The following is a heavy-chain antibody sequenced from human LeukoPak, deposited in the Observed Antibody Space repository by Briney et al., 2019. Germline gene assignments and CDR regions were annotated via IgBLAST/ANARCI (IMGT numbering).Heavy chain of an antibody. CDR2: ISSSSSYL. D-gene: IGHD2-2*01. Sequence: GGSLRLSCAASGFTFSSYTMNWVRQAPGKGLEWVSSISSSSSYLYYADSVKGRFTISRDNAKNSLYLQMNSLRAEDTAVYYCARSYCSSTSCVSTSLYYFDYWGQGTLVTVSS. V-gene: IGHV3-21*01. CDR3: ARSYCSSTSCVSTSLYYFDY. J-gene: IGHJ4*02. CDR1: GFTFSSYT.